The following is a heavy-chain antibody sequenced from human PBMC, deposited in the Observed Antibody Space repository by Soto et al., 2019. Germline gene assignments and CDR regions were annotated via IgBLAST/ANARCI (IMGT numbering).Heavy chain of an antibody. Sequence: QVQLVESGGGVVLPGGSLRLSCVASGFTFSAYGMYWVRQAPGKGLEWVADIHYDGSNAYYAAPVKGRFTISRDNSRTTLYLQMNSLRVDDTAVYYCARDHGFWGQGTLVTVSS. CDR1: GFTFSAYG. CDR3: ARDHGF. V-gene: IGHV3-33*01. CDR2: IHYDGSNA. J-gene: IGHJ4*02. D-gene: IGHD5-12*01.